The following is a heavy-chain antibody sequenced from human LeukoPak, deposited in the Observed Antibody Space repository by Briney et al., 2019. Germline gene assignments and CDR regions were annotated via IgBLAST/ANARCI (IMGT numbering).Heavy chain of an antibody. D-gene: IGHD2-2*01. Sequence: APVKVSCRAPGYTFTSYGISWVRQAPGQGLEWMGWISAYNGNTNYAQKLQGRVTMTTDTSTSTAYMELRSLRSDDTAVYYCARDQRGYCSSTSCSTPFDPWGQGTLVTVSS. CDR1: GYTFTSYG. CDR3: ARDQRGYCSSTSCSTPFDP. CDR2: ISAYNGNT. J-gene: IGHJ5*02. V-gene: IGHV1-18*01.